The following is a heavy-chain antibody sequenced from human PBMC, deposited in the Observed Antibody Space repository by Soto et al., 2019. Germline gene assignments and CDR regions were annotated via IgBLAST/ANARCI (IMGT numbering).Heavy chain of an antibody. Sequence: SVKVSCKAYGGTFSRYAISWVRQAPGQGLEWMGGITPIFDTANYAQKFQGRVAITADESTRTSYMELRSLRSGDTAVYYCARGWGYDTSDYYYAYWGQGTLVTVS. CDR1: GGTFSRYA. CDR2: ITPIFDTA. J-gene: IGHJ4*02. D-gene: IGHD3-22*01. V-gene: IGHV1-69*13. CDR3: ARGWGYDTSDYYYAY.